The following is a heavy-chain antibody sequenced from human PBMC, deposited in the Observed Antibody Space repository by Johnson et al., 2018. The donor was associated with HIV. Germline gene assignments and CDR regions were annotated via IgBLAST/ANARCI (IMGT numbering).Heavy chain of an antibody. Sequence: EVQVVESGGGLVQPGGSLRLSCAASGFTFRSYDMHWVRQVTGKGLEWVSAIGTISDTFYPDSVKGRFTISRDNAKNSLYLQMNSLTAGDTAVYYCARTRSGSFPHSDPFDTWGQGTMVTVSS. CDR1: GFTFRSYD. V-gene: IGHV3-13*01. CDR3: ARTRSGSFPHSDPFDT. J-gene: IGHJ3*02. CDR2: IGTISDT. D-gene: IGHD1-26*01.